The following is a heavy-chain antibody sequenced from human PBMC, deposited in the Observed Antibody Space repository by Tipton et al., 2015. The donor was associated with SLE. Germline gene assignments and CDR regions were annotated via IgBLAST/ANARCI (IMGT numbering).Heavy chain of an antibody. CDR2: IYYSGST. D-gene: IGHD1-26*01. CDR1: GGSISSYY. Sequence: LRLSCTVSGGSISSYYWSWIRQPPGKGLGWIGYIYYSGSTYYNPSLKSRVTISVDTSKNQFSLKLSSVTAADTAVYYCAGGMPSGSYNYWGQGTLVTVSS. V-gene: IGHV4-59*01. J-gene: IGHJ4*02. CDR3: AGGMPSGSYNY.